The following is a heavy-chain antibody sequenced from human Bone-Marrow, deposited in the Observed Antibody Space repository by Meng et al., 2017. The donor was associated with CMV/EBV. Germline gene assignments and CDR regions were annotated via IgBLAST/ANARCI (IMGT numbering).Heavy chain of an antibody. D-gene: IGHD1-7*01. V-gene: IGHV3-21*01. CDR2: ISSSSSYI. J-gene: IGHJ3*02. CDR1: GFTFSSYS. CDR3: ASNSNYEDAFDI. Sequence: GESLKISCAASGFTFSSYSMNWVRQAPGKGLEWVSSISSSSSYIYYADSVKGRFTISRDNAKNSLYLQMNSLRAEDTAVYYCASNSNYEDAFDIWGQGTMVTVSS.